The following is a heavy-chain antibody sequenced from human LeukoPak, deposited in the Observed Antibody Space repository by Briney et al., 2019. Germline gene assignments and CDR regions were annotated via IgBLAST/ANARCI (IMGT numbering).Heavy chain of an antibody. V-gene: IGHV3-23*01. J-gene: IGHJ4*02. D-gene: IGHD6-6*01. Sequence: PGGSLRLSCAASGFTFSSYAMSWVRQAPGKGLEWVSAISSSADTYYAGSVKGRFTISRDNSKNTLYMQMNSLRAEDTAVYYCARVWYSSSSYYFDYWGQGTLVTVSS. CDR3: ARVWYSSSSYYFDY. CDR1: GFTFSSYA. CDR2: ISSSADT.